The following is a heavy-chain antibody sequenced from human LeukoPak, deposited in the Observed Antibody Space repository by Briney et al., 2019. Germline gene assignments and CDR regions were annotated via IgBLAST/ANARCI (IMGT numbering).Heavy chain of an antibody. CDR1: GDSISSYY. J-gene: IGHJ3*02. D-gene: IGHD5-24*01. V-gene: IGHV4-59*01. CDR3: ARLAEMATIPSPNDAFDI. CDR2: MYYSGSP. Sequence: SETLSLTCTVSGDSISSYYGSWVRQPPGKGGEGLGYMYYSGSPNSIPSLKTRVTISVDTSKTQFSLNLRSVTAADTAVYYCARLAEMATIPSPNDAFDIWGQGTLVTVSS.